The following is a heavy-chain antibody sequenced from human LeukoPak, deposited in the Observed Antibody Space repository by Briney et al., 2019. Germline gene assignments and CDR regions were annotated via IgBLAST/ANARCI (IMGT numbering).Heavy chain of an antibody. J-gene: IGHJ4*02. Sequence: GGSLRLSCAASGFTFSSYWMHWVRQAPGKGLVWVSRINSDGSSTSYADSVKGRFTISRDNAKNTLYLQMNSLRAEDTAVYYCAREVGATPGPPYFDYWGQGTLVTVSS. D-gene: IGHD1-26*01. CDR3: AREVGATPGPPYFDY. CDR1: GFTFSSYW. CDR2: INSDGSST. V-gene: IGHV3-74*01.